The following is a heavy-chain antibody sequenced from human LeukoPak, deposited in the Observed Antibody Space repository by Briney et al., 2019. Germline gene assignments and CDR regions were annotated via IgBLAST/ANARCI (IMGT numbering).Heavy chain of an antibody. CDR1: GFTVSSNY. V-gene: IGHV3-74*01. CDR2: IKSDGITI. CDR3: LRDLNWSLDQ. D-gene: IGHD1-20*01. Sequence: GGSLRLSCAVSGFTVSSNYMSWVRQAPGKGLVWVSRIKSDGITITYADSVKGRFTISRDNAKNTLYLQMNSLRAEDTAVYYCLRDLNWSLDQWGQGTLVTVSS. J-gene: IGHJ4*02.